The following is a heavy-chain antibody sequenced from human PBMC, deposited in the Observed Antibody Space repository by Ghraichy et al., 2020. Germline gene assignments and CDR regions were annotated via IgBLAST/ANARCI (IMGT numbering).Heavy chain of an antibody. Sequence: SETLSLTCAVSGGSISSSNWWSWVRQPPGKGLEWIGEIYHSGSTNYNPSLKSRVTISVDKSKNQFSLKLSSVTAADTAVYYCASYYYDSSGYYSNGMDVWGQGTTVTVSS. J-gene: IGHJ6*02. D-gene: IGHD3-22*01. CDR3: ASYYYDSSGYYSNGMDV. CDR1: GGSISSSNW. CDR2: IYHSGST. V-gene: IGHV4-4*02.